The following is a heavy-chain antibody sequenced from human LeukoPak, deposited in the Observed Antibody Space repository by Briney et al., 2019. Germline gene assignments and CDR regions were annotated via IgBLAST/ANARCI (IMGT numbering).Heavy chain of an antibody. CDR1: GFTFSSYA. CDR2: NSDSGGST. V-gene: IGHV3-23*01. Sequence: GGSLRLSCAASGFTFSSYAMSWVRQATGKGLECVSTNSDSGGSTFYADSVKGRFTISRDHSKNTLYLQMNSLRAEDTAVYYCAKGSVLLWFGELFSPNYYYGMDVWGQGTTVTVSS. J-gene: IGHJ6*02. D-gene: IGHD3-10*01. CDR3: AKGSVLLWFGELFSPNYYYGMDV.